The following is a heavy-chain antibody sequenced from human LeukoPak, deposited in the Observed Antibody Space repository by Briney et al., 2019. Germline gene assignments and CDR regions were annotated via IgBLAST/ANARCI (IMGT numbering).Heavy chain of an antibody. CDR1: GFTFSSYE. Sequence: GGSLRLSCAASGFTFSSYEMDWVRQAPGKGLEWVSYISSSGATVKYGDSVQGRFTISRDNAKNSLYLQMSSLSGEDTAVYYCVRDPCGGGSCIDYWGRGTLVTVSS. V-gene: IGHV3-48*03. CDR3: VRDPCGGGSCIDY. D-gene: IGHD2-21*01. CDR2: ISSSGATV. J-gene: IGHJ4*02.